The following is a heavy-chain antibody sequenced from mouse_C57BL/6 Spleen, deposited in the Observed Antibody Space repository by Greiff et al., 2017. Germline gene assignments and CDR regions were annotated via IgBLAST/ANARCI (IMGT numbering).Heavy chain of an antibody. CDR3: ARAHYGSSYGFAY. CDR2: IYPYNGVS. CDR1: GYSFTGYY. J-gene: IGHJ3*01. Sequence: VQLKESGPELVKPGASVKISCKASGYSFTGYYMHWVKQSHGNILDWIGYIYPYNGVSSYNQKFKGKATLTVDKSSSTAYMELRSLTSEDSAVYYCARAHYGSSYGFAYWGQGTLVTVSA. V-gene: IGHV1-31*01. D-gene: IGHD1-1*01.